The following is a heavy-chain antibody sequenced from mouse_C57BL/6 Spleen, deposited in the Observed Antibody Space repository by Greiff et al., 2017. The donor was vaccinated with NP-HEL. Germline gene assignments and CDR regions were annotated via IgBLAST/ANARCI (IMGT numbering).Heavy chain of an antibody. Sequence: QVQLQQPGAELMMPGASVKLSCKASGYTFTSYWMHWVKQRPGQGLEWIGEIDPSDSYTNYNQKFKGKSTLTVDKSSSTAYMQLSSLTSEDSAVYYCARYYYGSSFDYWGQGTTLTVSS. CDR2: IDPSDSYT. CDR3: ARYYYGSSFDY. J-gene: IGHJ2*01. D-gene: IGHD1-1*01. V-gene: IGHV1-69*01. CDR1: GYTFTSYW.